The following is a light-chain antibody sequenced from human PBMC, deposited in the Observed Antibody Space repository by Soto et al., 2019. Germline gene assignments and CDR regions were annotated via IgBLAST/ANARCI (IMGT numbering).Light chain of an antibody. CDR2: GAS. CDR1: QSVSSSY. Sequence: EIVLTQSPGTLALSPGQRDTLSCRASQSVSSSYLAWYQQKPGQAPRLLISGASSRATGIPDRFSGSGSGTDFTITISRLEPEDFAVYYCQQYGSSPRTFGQGTKVEIK. CDR3: QQYGSSPRT. J-gene: IGKJ1*01. V-gene: IGKV3-20*01.